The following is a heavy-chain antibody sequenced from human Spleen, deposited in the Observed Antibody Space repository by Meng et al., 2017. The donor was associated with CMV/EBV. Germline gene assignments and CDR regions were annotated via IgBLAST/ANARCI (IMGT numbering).Heavy chain of an antibody. J-gene: IGHJ4*02. CDR2: IRYDGSNK. Sequence: GESLKISCAASGFTFSSYGMHWVRQAPGKGLEWVAFIRYDGSNKYYADSVMGRFTISRDNSKNTLYLQMNSLRAEDTAVYYCANNGDYFDYWGQGTLVTVSS. CDR1: GFTFSSYG. CDR3: ANNGDYFDY. D-gene: IGHD2-8*01. V-gene: IGHV3-30*02.